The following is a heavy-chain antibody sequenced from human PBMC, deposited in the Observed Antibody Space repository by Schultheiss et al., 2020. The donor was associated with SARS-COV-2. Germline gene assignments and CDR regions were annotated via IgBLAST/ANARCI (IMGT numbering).Heavy chain of an antibody. D-gene: IGHD6-19*01. J-gene: IGHJ4*02. V-gene: IGHV1-18*04. Sequence: ASVKVSCKTSGYTFTSHGISWVRQAPGQGFEWMGWISGYNGYTDYAQKFQGRITMTTDTSTSTAYMELRSLRSDDTAVYYCAKYRGWYARPPLLFDYWGQGILVTVSS. CDR3: AKYRGWYARPPLLFDY. CDR1: GYTFTSHG. CDR2: ISGYNGYT.